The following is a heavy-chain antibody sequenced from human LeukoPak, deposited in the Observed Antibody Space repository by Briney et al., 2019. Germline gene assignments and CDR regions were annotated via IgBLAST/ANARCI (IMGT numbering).Heavy chain of an antibody. D-gene: IGHD6-13*01. CDR1: GYTFTSYA. Sequence: GASVKVSCKASGYTFTSYAMHWVRQAPGQRLEWMGWINAGNGNTKYSQKFQGRVTITADESTSTAYMELSSLRSEDTAVYYCARRGSSWYEARDYFDYWGQGTLVTVSS. V-gene: IGHV1-3*01. CDR3: ARRGSSWYEARDYFDY. J-gene: IGHJ4*02. CDR2: INAGNGNT.